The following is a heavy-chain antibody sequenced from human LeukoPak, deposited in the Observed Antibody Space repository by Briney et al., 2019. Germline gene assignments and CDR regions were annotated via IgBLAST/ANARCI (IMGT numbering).Heavy chain of an antibody. Sequence: GASVKVSCKASGYTFTGYYMHWVRQAPGQGLEWMGQINPNSGGTNYAQKFQGRVTMTRDTSISTAYMELSRLRSDDTAVYYCARSYYYDSSGYYALWGQGTLVTVSS. J-gene: IGHJ4*02. CDR2: INPNSGGT. CDR1: GYTFTGYY. CDR3: ARSYYYDSSGYYAL. V-gene: IGHV1-2*06. D-gene: IGHD3-22*01.